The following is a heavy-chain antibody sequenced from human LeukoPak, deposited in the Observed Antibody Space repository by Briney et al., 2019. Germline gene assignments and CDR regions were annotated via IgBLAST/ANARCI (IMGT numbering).Heavy chain of an antibody. Sequence: ASVKVSCKASGYTFTSYGISWVRQAPGQGLEWMGWISAYNGNTKYAQKLQDRVTMTTDTSTTTAYMEVRSLTSDDTAAYYCARGSAMAQKQLVRHFDSWGQGTLVIVSS. CDR3: ARGSAMAQKQLVRHFDS. V-gene: IGHV1-18*01. CDR1: GYTFTSYG. D-gene: IGHD6-6*01. CDR2: ISAYNGNT. J-gene: IGHJ4*02.